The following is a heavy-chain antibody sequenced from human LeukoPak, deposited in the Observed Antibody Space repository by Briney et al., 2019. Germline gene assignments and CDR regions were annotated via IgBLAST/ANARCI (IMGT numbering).Heavy chain of an antibody. D-gene: IGHD3-3*01. Sequence: PSGTLSLTCDVSGGSISSTNWWSWVRQPPGKGLEWIGEIFHSGSTNYSPSLKSRLTISLDKSKNQFSLRLTSVTAADTAVYYCARRGAMGVALWMSYWGQGTLVTVCS. J-gene: IGHJ4*02. V-gene: IGHV4-4*02. CDR3: ARRGAMGVALWMSY. CDR2: IFHSGST. CDR1: GGSISSTNW.